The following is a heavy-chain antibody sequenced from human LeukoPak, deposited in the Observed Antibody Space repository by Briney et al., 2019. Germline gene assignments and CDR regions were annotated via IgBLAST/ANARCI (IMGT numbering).Heavy chain of an antibody. Sequence: EASVKVSCKASGGTFSSYAINWVRQAPGQGIEWMGGIIPIFGTANYAQKFQGRVTITADESTSTAYMELSSLRSEDTAVYYCARDNQYSYGPGPFDYWGQGTLVTVSS. CDR1: GGTFSSYA. CDR2: IIPIFGTA. D-gene: IGHD5-18*01. V-gene: IGHV1-69*13. CDR3: ARDNQYSYGPGPFDY. J-gene: IGHJ4*02.